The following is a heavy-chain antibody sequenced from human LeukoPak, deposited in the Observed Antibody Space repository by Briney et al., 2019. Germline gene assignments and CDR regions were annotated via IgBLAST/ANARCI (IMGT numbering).Heavy chain of an antibody. CDR1: GFTFSSYS. J-gene: IGHJ4*02. V-gene: IGHV3-23*01. D-gene: IGHD6-13*01. CDR3: AKGGSSSSWYAGDY. Sequence: PGGSLRLSCAASGFTFSSYSMSWVRQAPGKGLEWVSSLSGSGGSTYYADSVKGRFTISRDNSKNTLYLQINSLRVEDTAVYYCAKGGSSSSWYAGDYWGQGTLVAVSS. CDR2: LSGSGGST.